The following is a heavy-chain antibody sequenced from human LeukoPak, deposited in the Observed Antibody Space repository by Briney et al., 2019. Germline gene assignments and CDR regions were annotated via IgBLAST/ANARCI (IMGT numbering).Heavy chain of an antibody. Sequence: SETLSLTCSVSGASLTIYYWNWIRQPAGKGLEWIGRYASGTTTHNPSLKSQFSMSIDTSKNQISLKLTSVTAADTAVYYCATGDHSFDNWGQGTLVTVTP. CDR2: YASGTT. J-gene: IGHJ4*02. CDR1: GASLTIYY. CDR3: ATGDHSFDN. D-gene: IGHD7-27*01. V-gene: IGHV4-4*07.